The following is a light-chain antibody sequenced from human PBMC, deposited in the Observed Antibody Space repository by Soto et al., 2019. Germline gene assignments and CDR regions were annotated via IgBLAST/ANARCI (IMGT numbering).Light chain of an antibody. CDR3: QQAISFPRT. CDR2: AAS. J-gene: IGKJ1*01. Sequence: DIQMTQSPSSVSAFVGDRVTITCRASHSVTTWLAWYQQKPGKAPKLLIYAASTLQSGVPSRFSGSGSGTDFTLTISSLQPEDFATYFCQQAISFPRTFGQATKWIS. V-gene: IGKV1-12*01. CDR1: HSVTTW.